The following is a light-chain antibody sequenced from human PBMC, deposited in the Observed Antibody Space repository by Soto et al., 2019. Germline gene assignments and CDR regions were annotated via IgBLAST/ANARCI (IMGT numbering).Light chain of an antibody. Sequence: QSALTQPASVSGSPGQSITISCTGTSSDVGGYNYVSWYQQHPGKAPKLLIFDVSNRPSGVSSRFSGSKSANTASLTISGLQAEDEADYYCCSYAGSSTYVFGTGTKVTV. CDR1: SSDVGGYNY. V-gene: IGLV2-23*02. CDR2: DVS. J-gene: IGLJ1*01. CDR3: CSYAGSSTYV.